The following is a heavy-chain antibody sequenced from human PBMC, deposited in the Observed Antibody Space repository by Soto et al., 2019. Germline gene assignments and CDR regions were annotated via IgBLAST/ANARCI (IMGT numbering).Heavy chain of an antibody. CDR3: ARRITMVRGPYYYYALDV. J-gene: IGHJ6*02. CDR1: GFTFSNYN. CDR2: ISSSGTTI. Sequence: PGGSLRLSCAASGFTFSNYNMNWVRQAPGKGLEWVSYISSSGTTIYNADSVKGRFTISRDHVKNSMYLQMNSLRDEDTAVYYCARRITMVRGPYYYYALDVWGQGTTVTVS. D-gene: IGHD3-10*01. V-gene: IGHV3-48*02.